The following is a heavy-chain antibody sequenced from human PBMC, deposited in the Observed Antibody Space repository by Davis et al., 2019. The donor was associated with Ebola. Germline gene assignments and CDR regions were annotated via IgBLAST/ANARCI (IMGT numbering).Heavy chain of an antibody. Sequence: SGPTLVKPTQTLTLTCTLSGLSLTTSGMRVSWIRQPPGKALERLARIDWDDDKFYSTSLKTRLAISKDTSKNQVVLTMTNMDPVDTGTYYCARTHRDSLDIWSQGTMVTVSS. CDR2: IDWDDDK. D-gene: IGHD2-21*02. CDR3: ARTHRDSLDI. V-gene: IGHV2-70*12. CDR1: GLSLTTSGMR. J-gene: IGHJ3*02.